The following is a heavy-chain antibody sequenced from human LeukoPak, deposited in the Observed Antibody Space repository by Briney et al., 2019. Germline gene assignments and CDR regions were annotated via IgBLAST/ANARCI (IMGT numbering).Heavy chain of an antibody. CDR1: GFTFSRYW. J-gene: IGHJ4*02. CDR2: INTDGSRT. Sequence: GGSLRLSCAASGFTFSRYWMHWVRQAPGKGLVWVSRINTDGSRTTYADSVKGRFTISRDNAKNTVYLQMNSLRAEDTAVYYCAKETLEDDYVGWGQGTLVTVSS. D-gene: IGHD4-23*01. CDR3: AKETLEDDYVG. V-gene: IGHV3-74*01.